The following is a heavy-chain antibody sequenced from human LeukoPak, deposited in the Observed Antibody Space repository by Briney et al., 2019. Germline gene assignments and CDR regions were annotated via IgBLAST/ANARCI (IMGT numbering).Heavy chain of an antibody. V-gene: IGHV1-2*02. J-gene: IGHJ5*02. CDR3: ARDFFRRDYYGSGSYYRFDP. CDR2: INPNSGGT. Sequence: ASVKVSCKASGYTFTGYYMHWVRQAPGQGLEWMGWINPNSGGTNYAQKFQGRVTMTRDTSISTAYMELSRLRSDDTAVYYCARDFFRRDYYGSGSYYRFDPWGQGTLVTVSS. D-gene: IGHD3-10*01. CDR1: GYTFTGYY.